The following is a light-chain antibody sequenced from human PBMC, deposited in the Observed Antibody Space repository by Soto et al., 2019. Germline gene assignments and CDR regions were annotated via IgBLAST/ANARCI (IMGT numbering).Light chain of an antibody. Sequence: EIVLTQSPGTLSLSPGERATLSCRASQSVSSSYLAWYQQKPGQAPRLLIYGASSRATGIPDRFSGSGSGTDFTLTISRLETEDFAVYYCRQYGSSPGFTFGPGTKVDIK. J-gene: IGKJ3*01. CDR2: GAS. CDR3: RQYGSSPGFT. CDR1: QSVSSSY. V-gene: IGKV3-20*01.